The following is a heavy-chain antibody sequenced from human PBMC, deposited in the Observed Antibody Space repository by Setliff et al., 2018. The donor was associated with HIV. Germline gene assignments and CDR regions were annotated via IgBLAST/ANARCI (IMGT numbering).Heavy chain of an antibody. J-gene: IGHJ4*02. CDR1: RFSFSTYA. V-gene: IGHV3-30*04. D-gene: IGHD6-19*01. CDR2: ISFDGRNE. CDR3: ARSHYMSSRPDY. Sequence: PGGSLRLSCAASRFSFSTYAMHWVRQSSSKGLEWVAVISFDGRNENYADSVKGRFTISRDNSKNTLYLQMNNLRDEDTAIYYCARSHYMSSRPDYWGQGTQVTVSS.